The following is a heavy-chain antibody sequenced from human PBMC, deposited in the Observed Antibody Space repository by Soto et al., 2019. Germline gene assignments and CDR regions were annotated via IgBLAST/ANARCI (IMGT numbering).Heavy chain of an antibody. CDR2: IYSGGST. Sequence: EVQLVESGGGLVQPGGSLRLSCVASGLTVSGKYMTWVRQAPGKGLEWVSIIYSGGSTYYPDSVKGRFTIPRDNSKEQLDLQMNGLRVEDTAVYYCASMLPGGMFAFDIW. CDR1: GLTVSGKY. J-gene: IGHJ3*02. D-gene: IGHD2-15*01. V-gene: IGHV3-66*01. CDR3: ASMLPGGMFAFDI.